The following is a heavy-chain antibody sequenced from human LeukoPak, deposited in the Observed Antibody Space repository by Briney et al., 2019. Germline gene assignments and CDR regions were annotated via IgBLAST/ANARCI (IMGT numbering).Heavy chain of an antibody. D-gene: IGHD3-22*01. J-gene: IGHJ4*02. CDR3: ARDIAGYYDSSGYYPLDY. CDR1: GFTFSSYS. Sequence: PGGSLRLSCAASGFTFSSYSMNWVRHAPGKGLEWVSSISSSSSYIYYADSVKGRFTISRDNAKNSLYLQMNSLRAEDTAVYYCARDIAGYYDSSGYYPLDYWGQGTLVTVSS. CDR2: ISSSSSYI. V-gene: IGHV3-21*01.